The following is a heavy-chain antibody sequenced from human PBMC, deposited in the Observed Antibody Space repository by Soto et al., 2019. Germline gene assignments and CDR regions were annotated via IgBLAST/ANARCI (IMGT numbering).Heavy chain of an antibody. D-gene: IGHD4-17*01. CDR1: GFSLSTSRVG. CDR3: AHYLIFGDYMYYFDS. Sequence: KESGPTLVKPTQTLTLTCTFSGFSLSTSRVGVGWIRQPPGKALAWLALIYWDDDKRYSPSLKTRLTITKDTSKNQVVLTMTNMDPVYTATYYCAHYLIFGDYMYYFDSWGHGTLFTVSS. CDR2: IYWDDDK. J-gene: IGHJ4*01. V-gene: IGHV2-5*02.